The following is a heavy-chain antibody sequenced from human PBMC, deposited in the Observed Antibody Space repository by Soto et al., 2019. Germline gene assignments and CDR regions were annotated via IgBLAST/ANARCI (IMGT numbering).Heavy chain of an antibody. CDR3: ARVVYSGSAYYYYGMDV. D-gene: IGHD5-12*01. J-gene: IGHJ6*02. CDR2: ISAYNGNT. Sequence: ASVKVSCKASGYTFTSYGISWVRQAPGQGLEWMGWISAYNGNTNYAQKLQGRVTMTTDTSTSTAYMELRRLRSDDTAVYYCARVVYSGSAYYYYGMDVWGQGTTVTVSS. V-gene: IGHV1-18*04. CDR1: GYTFTSYG.